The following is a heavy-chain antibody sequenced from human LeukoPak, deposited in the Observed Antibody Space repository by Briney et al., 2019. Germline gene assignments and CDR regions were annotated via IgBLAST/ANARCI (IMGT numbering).Heavy chain of an antibody. D-gene: IGHD3-3*01. J-gene: IGHJ4*02. CDR3: ARHGPEDYDFWSGYKGSFDY. CDR2: IYYTGGT. Sequence: SETLSLTCSVSGDSITSTSYYWGWIRQPPEKGLEWIGSIYYTGGTHYSPSLKSRVTMSVDTSKNQFSLKLSSVTAADTAVYYCARHGPEDYDFWSGYKGSFDYWGQGTLVTVSS. V-gene: IGHV4-39*01. CDR1: GDSITSTSYY.